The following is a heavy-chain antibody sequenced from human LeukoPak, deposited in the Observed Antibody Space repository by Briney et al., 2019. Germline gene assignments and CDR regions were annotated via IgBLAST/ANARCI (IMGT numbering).Heavy chain of an antibody. CDR1: GYTFTSYD. D-gene: IGHD6-19*01. V-gene: IGHV1-8*01. CDR3: ARSVAVAGYDY. J-gene: IGHJ4*02. Sequence: RASVKVSCKASGYTFTSYDINWVRQATGQGLEWMGWMNPNSGNTGYAQKFQGRDTMTRNKSISTAYMELSSLRSEDTAVYYCARSVAVAGYDYWGQGTLVTVSS. CDR2: MNPNSGNT.